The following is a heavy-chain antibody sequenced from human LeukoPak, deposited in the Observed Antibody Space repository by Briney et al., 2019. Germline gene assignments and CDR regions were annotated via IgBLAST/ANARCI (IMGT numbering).Heavy chain of an antibody. CDR2: INSDGSST. Sequence: GGSLRLSCAASGFTFSSYWMLWVRQAPGKGLVWVSRINSDGSSTSYADSVKGRFTISRDNAKNTLYLQMNSLRAEDTAVYYCARGPYYYYYGMDVWGKGTTVTVSS. CDR1: GFTFSSYW. J-gene: IGHJ6*04. V-gene: IGHV3-74*01. CDR3: ARGPYYYYYGMDV.